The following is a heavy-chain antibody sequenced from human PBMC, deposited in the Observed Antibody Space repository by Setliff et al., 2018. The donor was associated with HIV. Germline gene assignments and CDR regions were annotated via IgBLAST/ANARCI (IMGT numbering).Heavy chain of an antibody. CDR1: GFTFSSYS. CDR2: ISSSGSTT. J-gene: IGHJ6*02. CDR3: ARGRNRNYVVYGMDV. V-gene: IGHV3-48*01. Sequence: PGGSLRLSCEASGFTFSSYSINWVRQAPGKGLEWISYISSSGSTTYYADSVKGRFTISRDNSKNTVYLQMTSLRAEDTAVYYCARGRNRNYVVYGMDVWGQGTTVTVSS. D-gene: IGHD1-7*01.